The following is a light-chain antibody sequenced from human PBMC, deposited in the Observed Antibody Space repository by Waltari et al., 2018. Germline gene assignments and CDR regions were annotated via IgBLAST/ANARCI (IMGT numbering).Light chain of an antibody. CDR2: GNS. V-gene: IGLV1-40*01. CDR1: SSNIGTGYD. CDR3: QSYDSRLSGSV. J-gene: IGLJ2*01. Sequence: QSVLTQPPSVSGAPGQRVTISCTGSSSNIGTGYDVPWYQQLPGTAPKLLICGNSNRPSGVPDRFSGSKSGNSASLAITGLQAEDEADYYCQSYDSRLSGSVFGGGTKLTVL.